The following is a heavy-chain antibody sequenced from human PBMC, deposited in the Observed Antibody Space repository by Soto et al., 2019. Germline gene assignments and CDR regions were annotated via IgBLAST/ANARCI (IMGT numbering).Heavy chain of an antibody. CDR2: INDSGTT. CDR3: ARGDGRGY. Sequence: QVQLQQWGAGLLKPSETLSLTCAIYGGSLSGYYWSWIRQSPGKGLEWIGAINDSGTTNYNPSLKSLVTMAVHTSKKQFSRDLTSVTAADTAVYYCARGDGRGYWGQGTLVTGSS. D-gene: IGHD1-26*01. V-gene: IGHV4-34*01. CDR1: GGSLSGYY. J-gene: IGHJ4*02.